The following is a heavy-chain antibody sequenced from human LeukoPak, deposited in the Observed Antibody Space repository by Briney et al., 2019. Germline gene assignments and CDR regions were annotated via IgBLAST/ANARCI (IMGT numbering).Heavy chain of an antibody. CDR2: INPNSGGT. Sequence: GASVKVSCKASGYTFTGYYMHWVRQAPGQGLEWMEWINPNSGGTNYAQKFQGRVTMTRDTSISTAYMELSRLRSDDTAVYYCARGLNYYDSGVGYWGQGTLVTVSS. V-gene: IGHV1-2*02. CDR1: GYTFTGYY. D-gene: IGHD3-22*01. CDR3: ARGLNYYDSGVGY. J-gene: IGHJ4*02.